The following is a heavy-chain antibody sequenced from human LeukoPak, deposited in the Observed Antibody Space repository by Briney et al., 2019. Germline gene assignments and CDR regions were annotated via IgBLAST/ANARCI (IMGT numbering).Heavy chain of an antibody. J-gene: IGHJ4*02. V-gene: IGHV3-11*04. Sequence: GGSLRLSCAASKFTFSDYYMSWVRQAPGKGLEWISYISSTSSTKYYPDSVKGRFTISRDNAKNSLYRQMNSLRAEDTAVYYCARCGDGLPCDFDYWGQGTLVTVSS. CDR1: KFTFSDYY. CDR2: ISSTSSTK. CDR3: ARCGDGLPCDFDY. D-gene: IGHD3-10*01.